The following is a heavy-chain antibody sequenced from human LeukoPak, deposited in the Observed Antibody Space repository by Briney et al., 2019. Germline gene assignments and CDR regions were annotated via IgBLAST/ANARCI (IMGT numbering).Heavy chain of an antibody. CDR2: ISSNGGST. J-gene: IGHJ4*02. Sequence: GGSLRLSCAASGFTFSSYAMHWVRQAPGKGLEYVSAISSNGGSTYYANSVKGRFTISRDNSKNTLYLQMGSLRAEDMAVYYCATTLVVPAAPEGPFDYWGQGTLVTVSS. D-gene: IGHD2-2*01. CDR3: ATTLVVPAAPEGPFDY. V-gene: IGHV3-64*01. CDR1: GFTFSSYA.